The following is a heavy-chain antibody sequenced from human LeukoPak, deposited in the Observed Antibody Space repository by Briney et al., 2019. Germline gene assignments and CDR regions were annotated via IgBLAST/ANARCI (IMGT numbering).Heavy chain of an antibody. CDR3: ARVEWATIHYGMDV. CDR1: GYSISGYY. J-gene: IGHJ6*04. D-gene: IGHD5-12*01. V-gene: IGHV4-38-2*01. CDR2: IYHSGST. Sequence: SETLSLTCAVSGYSISGYYWGWIRQPPGKGLEWIGSIYHSGSTYYNPSLKSRVTISVDTSKNQFSLKLSSVTAADTAVYYCARVEWATIHYGMDVWGKGTTVTVSS.